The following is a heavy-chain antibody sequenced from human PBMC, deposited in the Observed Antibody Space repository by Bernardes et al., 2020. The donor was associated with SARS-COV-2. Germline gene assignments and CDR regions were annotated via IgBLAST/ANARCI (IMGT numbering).Heavy chain of an antibody. V-gene: IGHV1-69*13. CDR3: ARVGWSRTYDYVWGSYRFDAFDI. CDR1: GGTFSSYA. J-gene: IGHJ3*02. Sequence: SMKVSCKASGGTFSSYAISWVRQAPGQGLEWMGGIIPIFGTANYAQKFQGRVTITADESTSTAYMELSSMRSEDTAVYYCARVGWSRTYDYVWGSYRFDAFDIWGQGTMVTVSS. D-gene: IGHD3-16*02. CDR2: IIPIFGTA.